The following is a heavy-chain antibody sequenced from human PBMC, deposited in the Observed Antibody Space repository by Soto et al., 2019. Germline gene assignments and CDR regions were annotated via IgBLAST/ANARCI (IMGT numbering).Heavy chain of an antibody. D-gene: IGHD2-15*01. Sequence: EVQLVESGGNLVQPGGSLRLSCAASGFTFSRYWMTWVRQAPGKGLEWVATIQEDGSETYYVDSVKGRFTISRDNAKNSLFLQMNSLKAEDTALYYCARGYCSGGSCSSSPDYWGQGTLVTVSS. V-gene: IGHV3-7*01. J-gene: IGHJ4*02. CDR1: GFTFSRYW. CDR2: IQEDGSET. CDR3: ARGYCSGGSCSSSPDY.